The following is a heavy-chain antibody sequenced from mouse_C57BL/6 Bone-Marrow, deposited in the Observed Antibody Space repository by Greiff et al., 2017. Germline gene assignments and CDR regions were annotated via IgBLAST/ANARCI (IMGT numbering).Heavy chain of an antibody. Sequence: EVQLQQSGAELVRPGASVKLSCTASGFNIKDDYMHWVKQRPEQGLEWIGWIDPENGDTEYASKFQGKATITADTSSNTAYLQLSSLTSEDTAVYYCTTFNNYVDAMDYWGQGTSVTVSS. J-gene: IGHJ4*01. CDR2: IDPENGDT. D-gene: IGHD1-3*01. V-gene: IGHV14-4*01. CDR1: GFNIKDDY. CDR3: TTFNNYVDAMDY.